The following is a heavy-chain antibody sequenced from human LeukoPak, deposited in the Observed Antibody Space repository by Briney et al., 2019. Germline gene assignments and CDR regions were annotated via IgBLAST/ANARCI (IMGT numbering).Heavy chain of an antibody. V-gene: IGHV1-69*06. CDR2: IIPIFGTA. Sequence: GASVKVSCKASGYTFTSYGISWVRQAPGQGLEWMGGIIPIFGTANYAQKFQGRVTITADKSTSTAYMELSSLRSEDTAVYYCARDRLDYYDSSGYPRWDAFDIWGQGTMVTVSS. CDR1: GYTFTSYG. CDR3: ARDRLDYYDSSGYPRWDAFDI. D-gene: IGHD3-22*01. J-gene: IGHJ3*02.